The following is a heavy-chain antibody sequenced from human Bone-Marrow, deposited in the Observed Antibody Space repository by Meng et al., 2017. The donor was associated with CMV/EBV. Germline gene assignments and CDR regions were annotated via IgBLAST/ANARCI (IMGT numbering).Heavy chain of an antibody. CDR1: GYTFTTYD. V-gene: IGHV1-8*01. D-gene: IGHD3-3*01. Sequence: ASVKVSCKASGYTFTTYDINWVRQATGQGLEWMGWMNPNSGNTGYAQKFQGRVTMTRSTSETTAYMELSSLTSEDTAVYYCAGPSLRFFRTWGQGTRVTGSS. CDR3: AGPSLRFFRT. J-gene: IGHJ5*02. CDR2: MNPNSGNT.